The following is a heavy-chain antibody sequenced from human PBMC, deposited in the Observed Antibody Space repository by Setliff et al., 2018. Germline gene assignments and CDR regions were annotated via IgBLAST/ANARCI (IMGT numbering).Heavy chain of an antibody. CDR3: ATHDSNGYIRTYSLDN. V-gene: IGHV4-39*01. J-gene: IGHJ4*02. CDR2: SYYIGNT. D-gene: IGHD3-22*01. Sequence: SETLSLTCRVSGGPITSPSHLWAWIRQPPGKGPEWIGSSYYIGNTVYNPSLKSRLTISVDTTRNEFSLKLTSVTAADTAVYYCATHDSNGYIRTYSLDNWGQGTLVTVS. CDR1: GGPITSPSHL.